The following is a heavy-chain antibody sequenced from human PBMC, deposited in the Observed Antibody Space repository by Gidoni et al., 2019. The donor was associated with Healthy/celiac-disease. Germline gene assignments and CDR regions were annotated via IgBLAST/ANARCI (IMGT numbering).Heavy chain of an antibody. Sequence: VSSNSAAWIWIRQSPSRGLEWLGRTYYRSKWYNDYAVSVKSRMTINPDTSKNHFSLQLNSVTPEDTAVYYCARIAAPGQFDYWGQGTLVTVSS. V-gene: IGHV6-1*01. CDR2: TYYRSKWYN. J-gene: IGHJ4*02. D-gene: IGHD6-13*01. CDR1: VSSNSAA. CDR3: ARIAAPGQFDY.